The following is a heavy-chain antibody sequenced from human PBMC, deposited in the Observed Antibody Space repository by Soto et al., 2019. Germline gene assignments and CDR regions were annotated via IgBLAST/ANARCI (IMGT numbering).Heavy chain of an antibody. D-gene: IGHD4-17*01. Sequence: QVQLVESGGGVVQPGRSLRLSCAASGFTFSTYGMHWVRQAPGKGLQWVAVIWYDGSEKYYVDSVKGRFTISRDNSKNTLYLQMNSLRAEYTAVYYCARELTDYADFDYWGQGTLVTVSS. J-gene: IGHJ4*02. V-gene: IGHV3-33*01. CDR2: IWYDGSEK. CDR3: ARELTDYADFDY. CDR1: GFTFSTYG.